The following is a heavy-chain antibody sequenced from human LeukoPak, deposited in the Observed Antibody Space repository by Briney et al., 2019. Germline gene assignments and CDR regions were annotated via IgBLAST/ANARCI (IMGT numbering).Heavy chain of an antibody. J-gene: IGHJ4*02. CDR2: INHSGST. CDR1: GGSFSGYY. D-gene: IGHD3-3*01. CDR3: ARGSHYDFWSGYYSTVYFDY. Sequence: SETLSLTCAVYGGSFSGYYWSWIRQPPGKGLEWIGEINHSGSTNYNPSLKSRVTISVDTSKNQFSLKLSSVTAADTAVYYCARGSHYDFWSGYYSTVYFDYWGQGTLVTVSS. V-gene: IGHV4-34*01.